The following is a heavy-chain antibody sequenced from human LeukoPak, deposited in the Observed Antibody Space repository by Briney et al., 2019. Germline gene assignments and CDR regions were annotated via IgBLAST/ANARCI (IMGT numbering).Heavy chain of an antibody. J-gene: IGHJ6*03. V-gene: IGHV3-30*01. CDR3: ATDGSGRSSYFYYYMDV. Sequence: GSLRLSCAASGFTFISSALHWVGQAPGKGLEWVAIISYDGRNKYYADSVKGRFTSSRDNSKNTLYLQMNSLRPEDTAVYYCATDGSGRSSYFYYYMDVWGKGTTVTVSS. CDR1: GFTFISSA. CDR2: ISYDGRNK. D-gene: IGHD3-10*01.